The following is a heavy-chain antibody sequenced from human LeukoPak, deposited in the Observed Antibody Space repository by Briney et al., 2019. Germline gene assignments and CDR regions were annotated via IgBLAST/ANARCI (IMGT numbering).Heavy chain of an antibody. CDR3: ARDKGYSSFDY. Sequence: PGGSLRLSCAASGFTFGTYWMSWVRQAPGKGLEWVANIKQDGSEKYYVDSVKGRFTISRDNAKNSLYLQMNSLRAEDTAVYYCARDKGYSSFDYWGQGTLVTVSS. D-gene: IGHD5-18*01. CDR1: GFTFGTYW. J-gene: IGHJ4*02. V-gene: IGHV3-7*01. CDR2: IKQDGSEK.